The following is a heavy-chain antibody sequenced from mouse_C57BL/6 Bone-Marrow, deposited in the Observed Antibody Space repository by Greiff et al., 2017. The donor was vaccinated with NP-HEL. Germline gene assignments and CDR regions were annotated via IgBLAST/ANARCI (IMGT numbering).Heavy chain of an antibody. D-gene: IGHD1-1*01. J-gene: IGHJ3*01. CDR1: GFSLTSYG. CDR3: ASLYGSSAY. V-gene: IGHV2-6*01. CDR2: ICGGGST. Sequence: VQLQESGPGLVAPSQCLSITCTASGFSLTSYGVDWVRQTPGKGLEWLGVICGGGSTNYNSAHKSRLSIRKDNSTSQDFLKMNSLQTDDTAVYYCASLYGSSAYWGQGTMVTVSA.